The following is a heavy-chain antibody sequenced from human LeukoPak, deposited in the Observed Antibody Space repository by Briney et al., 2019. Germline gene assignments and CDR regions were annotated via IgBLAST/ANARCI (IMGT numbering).Heavy chain of an antibody. Sequence: SGGSLRLSCAASGFTFSSYSMNWVRQAPGKGLNWVSSISSSSSYIYYADSVKGRFTISRDNAKNSLYLQMNSLRAEDTAVYYCARDYYGSGSFDYWGQGTLVTVSS. J-gene: IGHJ4*02. CDR1: GFTFSSYS. V-gene: IGHV3-21*01. D-gene: IGHD3-10*01. CDR2: ISSSSSYI. CDR3: ARDYYGSGSFDY.